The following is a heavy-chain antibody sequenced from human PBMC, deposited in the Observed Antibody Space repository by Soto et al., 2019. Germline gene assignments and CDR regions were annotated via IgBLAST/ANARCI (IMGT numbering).Heavy chain of an antibody. V-gene: IGHV1-24*01. CDR3: ATKGHPLRPSSRNQTLRDFDI. J-gene: IGHJ3*02. Sequence: GASVKVSCKVSGYPLTELSMHWVRQAPGKGLEWMGGFDPEDGETIYAQKFQGRVTMTEDTSTDTAYMELSSLRSEDTAVYYCATKGHPLRPSSRNQTLRDFDISGQRTMLTLSS. D-gene: IGHD3-16*01. CDR2: FDPEDGET. CDR1: GYPLTELS.